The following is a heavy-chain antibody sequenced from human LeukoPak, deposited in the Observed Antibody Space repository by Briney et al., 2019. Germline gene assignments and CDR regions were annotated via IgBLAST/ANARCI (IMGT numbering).Heavy chain of an antibody. Sequence: PGGSLRLSCAASGFTFSSYAMRWVRQAPGKRLEYVSAITNNGDSTYYANSVKGRFIISRDNSKNTLYLQMGSLRAEDMAVYYCARVGDKGAFDYWGQGTLVTVCS. CDR2: ITNNGDST. D-gene: IGHD3-16*01. V-gene: IGHV3-64*01. CDR1: GFTFSSYA. CDR3: ARVGDKGAFDY. J-gene: IGHJ4*02.